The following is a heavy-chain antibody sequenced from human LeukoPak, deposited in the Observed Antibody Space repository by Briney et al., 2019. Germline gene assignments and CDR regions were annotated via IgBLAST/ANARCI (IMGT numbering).Heavy chain of an antibody. CDR1: GLTFRSHG. V-gene: IGHV3-30*02. Sequence: PGGSLRLSCAASGLTFRSHGRHWVRQAPGKGLEWVAFIRFDGSYKYYTDSVKGRFTISRDNSKNTLDLQMNTLRAEDTAVYYCAKDLAYCGGNLDYWGQGTLVTVSS. CDR2: IRFDGSYK. D-gene: IGHD2-21*01. J-gene: IGHJ4*02. CDR3: AKDLAYCGGNLDY.